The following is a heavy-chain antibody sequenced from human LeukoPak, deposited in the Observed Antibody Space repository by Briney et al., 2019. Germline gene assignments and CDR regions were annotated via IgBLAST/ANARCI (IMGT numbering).Heavy chain of an antibody. CDR3: ARGLEWLALRFLEWSPTYYFDS. CDR1: GFTFSSYS. CDR2: INHSGST. V-gene: IGHV4-34*01. D-gene: IGHD3-3*01. Sequence: PGGSLRLSCAASGFTFSSYSMNWIRQPPGKGLEWIGEINHSGSTNYNPSLKSRVTISVDTSKDQFSLKLSSVTAADTAVYYCARGLEWLALRFLEWSPTYYFDSWGQGTLVTVSS. J-gene: IGHJ4*02.